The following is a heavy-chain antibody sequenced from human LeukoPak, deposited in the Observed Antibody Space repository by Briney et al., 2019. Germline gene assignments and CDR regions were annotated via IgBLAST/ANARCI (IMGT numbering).Heavy chain of an antibody. Sequence: GGSLRLACAASGFALDNYYIHWVRQAAGEVLGWVYPIRWNGGSAYYADSVKGRFTISRDNSRNSLYLQMHSLRREDTALYYCAKPGFSSSWSGGFDNWGQGTLVTVSS. CDR2: IRWNGGSA. CDR1: GFALDNYY. V-gene: IGHV3-43D*03. CDR3: AKPGFSSSWSGGFDN. D-gene: IGHD6-13*01. J-gene: IGHJ4*02.